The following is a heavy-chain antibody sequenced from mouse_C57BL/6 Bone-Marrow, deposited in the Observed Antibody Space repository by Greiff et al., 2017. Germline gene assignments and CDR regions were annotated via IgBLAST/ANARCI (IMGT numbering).Heavy chain of an antibody. J-gene: IGHJ3*01. V-gene: IGHV5-15*04. Sequence: EVMLVESGGGLVQPGGSLKLSCAASGFTFSDYGMAWVRQAPRKGPEWVAFISHLAYSIYYADTVTGRFTISRANAKNTLYLEMSSLRSEDTAMYYCARHGTTAYWGQGTLVTVSA. CDR2: ISHLAYSI. CDR3: ARHGTTAY. CDR1: GFTFSDYG. D-gene: IGHD3-3*01.